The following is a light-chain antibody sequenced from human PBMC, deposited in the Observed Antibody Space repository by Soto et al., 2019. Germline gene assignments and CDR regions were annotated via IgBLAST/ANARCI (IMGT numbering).Light chain of an antibody. V-gene: IGKV3-20*01. J-gene: IGKJ1*01. CDR3: QQYGSSRT. CDR2: GAS. Sequence: EIVLTQSPGTLSLSPGERATLSCRASQSVSSSYLAWYQQKPGQAPRLLIYGASSRATGIPDRFSCSGSGTDFTLTISRLEPEDSAVYYCQQYGSSRTFGQGTKVEIK. CDR1: QSVSSSY.